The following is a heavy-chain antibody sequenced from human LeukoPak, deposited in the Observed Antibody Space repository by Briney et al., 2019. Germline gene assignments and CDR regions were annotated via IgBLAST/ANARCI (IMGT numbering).Heavy chain of an antibody. Sequence: GASEKVSCKASGGTFSSYAISWVRQAPGQGLEWMGGIIPIFGTANYAQKFQGRVTITADESTSTAYMELSSLRSEDTAVYYCARDLHSSSWYTEVCWGQGTLVTVSS. D-gene: IGHD6-13*01. J-gene: IGHJ4*02. V-gene: IGHV1-69*13. CDR2: IIPIFGTA. CDR1: GGTFSSYA. CDR3: ARDLHSSSWYTEVC.